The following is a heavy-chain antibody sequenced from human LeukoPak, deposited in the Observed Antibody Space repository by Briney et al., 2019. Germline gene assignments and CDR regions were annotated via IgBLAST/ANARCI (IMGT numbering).Heavy chain of an antibody. D-gene: IGHD3-16*02. Sequence: PSETLSLTCAVYGGSFSGYYWSWIRQPPGKGLEWIGEINHSGSTNYNPSLKSRVTISVDTSKNQFSLKLSSVTAAGTAVYYCARGATSYDYVWGSYRYRVAFDIWGQGTMVTVSS. J-gene: IGHJ3*02. CDR1: GGSFSGYY. CDR2: INHSGST. CDR3: ARGATSYDYVWGSYRYRVAFDI. V-gene: IGHV4-34*01.